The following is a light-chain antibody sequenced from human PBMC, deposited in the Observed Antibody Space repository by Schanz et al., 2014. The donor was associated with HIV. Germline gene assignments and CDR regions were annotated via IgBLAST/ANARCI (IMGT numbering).Light chain of an antibody. J-gene: IGKJ1*01. CDR2: KAS. Sequence: DIQMTQSPSTLAASVGDRVTITCRASQSISTWLAWYQQKPGMAPKLLIYKASSLQSGVTSRFSGSGYGTDFTLTISSLQPDDFATYYCQQYNTYSWTFGQGTKVDIK. CDR1: QSISTW. V-gene: IGKV1-5*03. CDR3: QQYNTYSWT.